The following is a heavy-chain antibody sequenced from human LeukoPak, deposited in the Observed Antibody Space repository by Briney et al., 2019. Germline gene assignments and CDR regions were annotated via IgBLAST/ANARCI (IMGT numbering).Heavy chain of an antibody. CDR2: IRPDGDNK. CDR3: AKGGYYDSSGYYYYYYYMDV. CDR1: GFTFSSYG. Sequence: GGSLRLSCAASGFTFSSYGMHWVRQAPGKGLEWVAFIRPDGDNKYYVDSVKGRFTISRDNSKNTLYLQMNSLRAEDTAVYYCAKGGYYDSSGYYYYYYYMDVWGKGTTVTISS. V-gene: IGHV3-30*02. J-gene: IGHJ6*03. D-gene: IGHD3-22*01.